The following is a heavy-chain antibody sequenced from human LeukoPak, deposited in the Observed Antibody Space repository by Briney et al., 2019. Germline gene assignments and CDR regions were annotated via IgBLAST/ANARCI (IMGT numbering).Heavy chain of an antibody. Sequence: SETLSLTCTVSGGSISSDYWSWIRQPPGKGLEWIGYIYYSGSTNYNPSLKSRVTISVDTSKNQFSLKLSSVTAADTAVYYCARHKIPSGWWDYWGQGTLVTVSS. CDR1: GGSISSDY. CDR3: ARHKIPSGWWDY. CDR2: IYYSGST. J-gene: IGHJ4*02. D-gene: IGHD6-19*01. V-gene: IGHV4-59*08.